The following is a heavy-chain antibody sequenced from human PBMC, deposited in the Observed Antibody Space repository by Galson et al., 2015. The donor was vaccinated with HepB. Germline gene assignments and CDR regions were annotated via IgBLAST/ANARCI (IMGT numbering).Heavy chain of an antibody. CDR3: VRERGPFNGFDI. D-gene: IGHD3-10*01. Sequence: SLRLSCAASGFTFSTYGMHWVRQAPGKGLEWVAVIWSDGVNKFYADSVKGRFTISRDSPKNTLFLQMNSLRAGDTAVYYCVRERGPFNGFDIWGQGTMVTVSS. J-gene: IGHJ3*02. V-gene: IGHV3-33*01. CDR1: GFTFSTYG. CDR2: IWSDGVNK.